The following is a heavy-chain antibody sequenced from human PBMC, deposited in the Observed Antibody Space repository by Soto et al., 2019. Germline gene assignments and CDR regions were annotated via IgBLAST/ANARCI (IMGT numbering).Heavy chain of an antibody. CDR3: ARDSSGYSSSWYSTGFDY. D-gene: IGHD6-13*01. J-gene: IGHJ4*02. Sequence: ASVKVSCKASGYTFTSYGISWVRQAPGQGLEWMGWISAYNGSTNYTQKLQGRVTMTTDTSTSTAYMELRSLRSDDTAVYYCARDSSGYSSSWYSTGFDYWGQGTLVTVS. CDR1: GYTFTSYG. CDR2: ISAYNGST. V-gene: IGHV1-18*04.